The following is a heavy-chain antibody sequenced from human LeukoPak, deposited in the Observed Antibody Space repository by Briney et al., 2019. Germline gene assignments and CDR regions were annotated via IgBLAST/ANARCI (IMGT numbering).Heavy chain of an antibody. D-gene: IGHD4-17*01. Sequence: GGSLRLSCAASGFTFSSYGMHWVRQAPGKGLEWVAVIRYDGSNKYYADSVKGRFTISRDNSKNTLYLQMNSLRAEDTAVYYCAKGNVHDYGDYALDYWGQGTLVTVSS. CDR3: AKGNVHDYGDYALDY. J-gene: IGHJ4*02. CDR2: IRYDGSNK. V-gene: IGHV3-30*02. CDR1: GFTFSSYG.